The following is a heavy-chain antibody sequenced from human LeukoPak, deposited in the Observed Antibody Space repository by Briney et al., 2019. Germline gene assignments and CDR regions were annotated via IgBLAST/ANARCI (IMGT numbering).Heavy chain of an antibody. Sequence: SETLSLTCTVSGGSISSHYWSWIRQPPGKGLEWIGYIYYSGSTNYNPSLKSRVTISVDTSKNQFSLKLSSVTAADTAVYYCARAISGYEPTFDYWGQGTLVTVSS. CDR3: ARAISGYEPTFDY. CDR1: GGSISSHY. J-gene: IGHJ4*02. D-gene: IGHD5-12*01. CDR2: IYYSGST. V-gene: IGHV4-59*11.